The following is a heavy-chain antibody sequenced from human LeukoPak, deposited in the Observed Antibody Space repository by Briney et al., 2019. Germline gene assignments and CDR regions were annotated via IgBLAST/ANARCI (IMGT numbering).Heavy chain of an antibody. CDR3: EKNGSSYCDN. J-gene: IGHJ4*02. CDR2: ISVYNGYT. V-gene: IGHV1-18*01. D-gene: IGHD6-13*01. Sequence: ASVKVSCKASGYTFTNYGISWERQAPGQGLEWMGWISVYNGYTEYAQKLQGRVTMTTDTSTSTAYMDLRSLRSDDTAGYYCEKNGSSYCDNWGQGTLVTVSS. CDR1: GYTFTNYG.